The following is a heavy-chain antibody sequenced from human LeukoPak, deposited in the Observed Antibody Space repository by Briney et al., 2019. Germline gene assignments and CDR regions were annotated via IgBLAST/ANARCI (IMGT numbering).Heavy chain of an antibody. CDR3: AKDAHYYDSSGYYPD. Sequence: GGSLRLSCAASGYTFDDYAMHWVRQAPGKGLEWVSLISGDGGSTYYADSVKGRFTISRDNSKNSLYLQMNSLRTEDTALYYCAKDAHYYDSSGYYPDWGQGTLVTVSS. J-gene: IGHJ4*02. CDR2: ISGDGGST. V-gene: IGHV3-43*02. D-gene: IGHD3-22*01. CDR1: GYTFDDYA.